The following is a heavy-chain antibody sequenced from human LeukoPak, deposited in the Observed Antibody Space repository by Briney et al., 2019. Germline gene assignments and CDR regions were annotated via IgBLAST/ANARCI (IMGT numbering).Heavy chain of an antibody. CDR1: GFTFDDYA. D-gene: IGHD2-2*01. J-gene: IGHJ4*02. V-gene: IGHV3-9*01. CDR3: ARLCSSTSCYGAFDD. Sequence: GGSLRLSCAASGFTFDDYAMHWVRQAPGKGLEWVSGISWNSGSIGYADSVKGRFTISRDNAKNSLYLQMNSLRAEDTAVYYCARLCSSTSCYGAFDDWGQGTLVTVSS. CDR2: ISWNSGSI.